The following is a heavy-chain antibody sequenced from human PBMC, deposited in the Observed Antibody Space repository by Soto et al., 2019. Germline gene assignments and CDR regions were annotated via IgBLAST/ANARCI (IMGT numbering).Heavy chain of an antibody. V-gene: IGHV3-33*01. D-gene: IGHD3-22*01. CDR3: ARDHYYDSSGFKPYYYYGMDV. CDR2: IWYDGSNK. J-gene: IGHJ6*02. Sequence: PGGSLRLSCXASGFTFSSYGMHWVRQAPGKGLEWVAVIWYDGSNKYYADSVKGRFTISRDNSKNTLYLQMNSLRAEDTAVYYCARDHYYDSSGFKPYYYYGMDVWGQGTTVTVSS. CDR1: GFTFSSYG.